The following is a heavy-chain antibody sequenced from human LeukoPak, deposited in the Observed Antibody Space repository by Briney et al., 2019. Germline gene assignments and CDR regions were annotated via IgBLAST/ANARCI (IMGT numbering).Heavy chain of an antibody. CDR2: INHSGST. D-gene: IGHD3-22*01. Sequence: SETLSLNCAVYGGSFSGYYWSWILQPPGKGLEWIGEINHSGSTNDNPSLNSRVTISVDTSKNQFSLNLSSVTAADTAVYYCARVKKYYHDSSGQGALKYWGQGTLVNVSS. CDR1: GGSFSGYY. J-gene: IGHJ4*02. CDR3: ARVKKYYHDSSGQGALKY. V-gene: IGHV4-34*01.